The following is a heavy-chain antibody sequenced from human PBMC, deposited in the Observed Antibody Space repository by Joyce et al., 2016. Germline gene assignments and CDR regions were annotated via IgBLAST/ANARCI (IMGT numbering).Heavy chain of an antibody. CDR1: GGPCRGFF. Sequence: QVQLQQWGAGLLKPSETLSLTCAVSGGPCRGFFWTWVRQPPGKGLELIGDINNSGVTNDNPSLKARVTFSVDTSKKQFSLKLTSLSAADTAVYYCARSQWLAPLMYWGQGTPVTVSS. V-gene: IGHV4-34*01. CDR3: ARSQWLAPLMY. D-gene: IGHD6-19*01. CDR2: INNSGVT. J-gene: IGHJ4*02.